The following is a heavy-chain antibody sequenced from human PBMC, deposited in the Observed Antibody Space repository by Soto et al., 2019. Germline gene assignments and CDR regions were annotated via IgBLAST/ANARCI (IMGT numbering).Heavy chain of an antibody. CDR1: GYTFTNYA. V-gene: IGHV1-3*05. CDR2: INAGNDNT. D-gene: IGHD6-13*01. Sequence: QVQLVQSGAEEKKPGASVKVSCKASGYTFTNYAMHWVRQAPGQGLEWMGWINAGNDNTKYSQNFQGRVTITRDTSASKAYMELSTLKSEDTAVYYCARDYTATAGHPDFWGQGTLVTVSS. CDR3: ARDYTATAGHPDF. J-gene: IGHJ4*02.